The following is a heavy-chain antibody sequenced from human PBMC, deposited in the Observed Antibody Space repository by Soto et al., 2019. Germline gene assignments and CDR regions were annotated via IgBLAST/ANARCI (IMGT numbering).Heavy chain of an antibody. CDR3: ARATYCSSTSCYTDEANWFDP. CDR2: IYHSGST. J-gene: IGHJ5*02. D-gene: IGHD2-2*02. V-gene: IGHV4-30-2*01. CDR1: GGSISSGGYS. Sequence: PSETLSLTCAVSGGSISSGGYSWSWIRQPPGKGLEWIGYIYHSGSTYHNPSLKSRVTISVDRSKNQFSLKLSSVTAADTAVYYCARATYCSSTSCYTDEANWFDPWGQGTLVTVSS.